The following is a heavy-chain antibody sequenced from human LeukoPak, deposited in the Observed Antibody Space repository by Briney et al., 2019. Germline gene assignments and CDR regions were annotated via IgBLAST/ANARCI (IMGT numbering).Heavy chain of an antibody. CDR1: GNTFTSYG. D-gene: IGHD1-26*01. Sequence: ASVKVSCKASGNTFTSYGISWVRQAPGQGLEWMGWISPYNGNTNYAQKLQGRVTMTTDTSTSTAYMELRSLRSDDTAVYYCANSIGSYPYYYYGMDVWGQGTTVTVSS. CDR3: ANSIGSYPYYYYGMDV. J-gene: IGHJ6*02. CDR2: ISPYNGNT. V-gene: IGHV1-18*01.